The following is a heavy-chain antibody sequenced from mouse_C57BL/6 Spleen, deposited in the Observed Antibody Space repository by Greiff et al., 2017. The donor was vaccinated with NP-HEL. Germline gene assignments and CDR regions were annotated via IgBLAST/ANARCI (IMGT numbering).Heavy chain of an antibody. CDR2: IDPENGDT. CDR3: TQLTFYAMDY. Sequence: EVKLVESGAELVRPGASVKLSCTASGFNIKDDYMHWVKQRPEQGLEWIGWIDPENGDTEYASKFQGKATITADTSSNTAYLQLSSLTSEDTAVYYCTQLTFYAMDYWGQGTSVTVSS. CDR1: GFNIKDDY. V-gene: IGHV14-4*01. J-gene: IGHJ4*01. D-gene: IGHD3-3*01.